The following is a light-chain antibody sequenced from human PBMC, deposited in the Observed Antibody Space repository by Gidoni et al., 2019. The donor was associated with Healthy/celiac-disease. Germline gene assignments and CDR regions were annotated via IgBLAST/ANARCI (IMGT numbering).Light chain of an antibody. Sequence: EIVLPPSPGTLSLSPGERATLSCRASQNLNSNSLSWYQQNPGQAPRLLIYVPSSRATGISDRFSGSGSGTDFTLTISRLEPGDSAVYYCQQYSSLTWTFGQGTKVEVK. CDR2: VPS. CDR1: QNLNSNS. V-gene: IGKV3-20*01. J-gene: IGKJ1*01. CDR3: QQYSSLTWT.